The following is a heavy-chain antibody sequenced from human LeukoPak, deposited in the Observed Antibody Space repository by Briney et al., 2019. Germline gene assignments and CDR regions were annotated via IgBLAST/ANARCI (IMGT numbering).Heavy chain of an antibody. CDR2: IWYDGSIK. V-gene: IGHV3-33*01. Sequence: PGGSLRLSCAASRFNFSSYGIHWVRQAPGRGLEWVALIWYDGSIKYYADSVKGRFTISRDNSKNTLSLQMNSLRAEDTAVYYCARGLFASGSYYNFFDYWAQGTLVTVSS. D-gene: IGHD3-10*01. CDR3: ARGLFASGSYYNFFDY. J-gene: IGHJ4*02. CDR1: RFNFSSYG.